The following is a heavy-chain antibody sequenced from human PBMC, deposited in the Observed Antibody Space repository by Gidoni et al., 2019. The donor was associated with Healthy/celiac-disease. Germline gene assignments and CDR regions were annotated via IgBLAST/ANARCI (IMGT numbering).Heavy chain of an antibody. CDR3: ASHKHLYSGSYAP. CDR1: GGTFSSYA. V-gene: IGHV1-69*01. Sequence: QVQLVQSGAEVKKPGSSVKVSCKASGGTFSSYAISWVRQAPGQGLEWMGGIIPIYGTANYAQKFQGRGTITADESTSTAYMELSSLRSEDTAVYYCASHKHLYSGSYAPWGQGTLVTVSS. D-gene: IGHD1-26*01. J-gene: IGHJ5*02. CDR2: IIPIYGTA.